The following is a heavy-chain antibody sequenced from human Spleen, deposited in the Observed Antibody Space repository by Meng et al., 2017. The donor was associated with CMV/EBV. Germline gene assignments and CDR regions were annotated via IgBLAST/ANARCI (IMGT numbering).Heavy chain of an antibody. CDR1: GYTFTGYY. CDR3: ARSWSKVEVDY. CDR2: MSPNSGST. Sequence: CKASGYTFTGYYLHWVRQAPGQGLEWMGWMSPNSGSTSYAQKFQGRVTMTRETSNSTAYMELGRLTSDDTAVYYCARSWSKVEVDYWGQGTLVTVSS. J-gene: IGHJ4*02. D-gene: IGHD2-15*01. V-gene: IGHV1-2*02.